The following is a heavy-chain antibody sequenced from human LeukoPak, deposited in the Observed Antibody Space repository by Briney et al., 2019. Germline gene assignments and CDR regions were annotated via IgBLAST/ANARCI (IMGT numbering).Heavy chain of an antibody. V-gene: IGHV4-4*08. CDR2: ISNSVGT. D-gene: IGHD5-24*01. CDR3: VATERWLQWDY. J-gene: IGHJ4*02. Sequence: SETLSLTCTVSGASISSYYWSWIRQPPGKGLEWIAFISNSVGTNYNPSLKSRVTISLDTSRKQLSLRLSSVIAADTAVYYCVATERWLQWDYWGQGTLVTVSS. CDR1: GASISSYY.